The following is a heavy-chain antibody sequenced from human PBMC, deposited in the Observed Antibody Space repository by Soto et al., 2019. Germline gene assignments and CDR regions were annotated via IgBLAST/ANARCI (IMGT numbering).Heavy chain of an antibody. CDR2: MNPNSGNT. CDR3: ARGPSAPTYYYYYYMDV. CDR1: GYTYNSYD. Sequence: CKAPGYTYNSYDMKWVRQETKQGLEWMGWMNPNSGNTGYAQKFQGRVTMTRNTSISTAYMELSSLRSEDTAVYYCARGPSAPTYYYYYYMDVWGKGTTVTVSS. V-gene: IGHV1-8*01. J-gene: IGHJ6*03.